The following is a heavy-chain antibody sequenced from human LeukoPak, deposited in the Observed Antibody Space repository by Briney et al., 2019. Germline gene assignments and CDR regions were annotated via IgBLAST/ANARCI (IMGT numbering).Heavy chain of an antibody. CDR3: ARILGGGDGMDV. D-gene: IGHD2-15*01. V-gene: IGHV3-13*04. Sequence: GGSLILSCAASGSSFSIYDIHWVRQAPGKGLEWVSVIGTTGDTFYVGSVKGRFTVSRENAKNSVYLQMNSLRAGDTAVYYCARILGGGDGMDVWGQGATVTVSS. CDR1: GSSFSIYD. CDR2: IGTTGDT. J-gene: IGHJ6*02.